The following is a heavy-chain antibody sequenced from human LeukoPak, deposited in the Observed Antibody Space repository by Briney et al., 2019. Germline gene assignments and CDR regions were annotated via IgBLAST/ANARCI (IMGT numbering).Heavy chain of an antibody. V-gene: IGHV4-38-2*02. CDR1: GYSISSGYY. Sequence: SETLSLTCTVSGYSISSGYYWGWIRQPPGKGLEWIGSIYHSGSTYYNPSLKSRVTISVDTSKNQFSLKLSSVTAADTAVYYCARASIAVAGNWFDPWGQGTLVTVSS. J-gene: IGHJ5*02. CDR2: IYHSGST. D-gene: IGHD6-19*01. CDR3: ARASIAVAGNWFDP.